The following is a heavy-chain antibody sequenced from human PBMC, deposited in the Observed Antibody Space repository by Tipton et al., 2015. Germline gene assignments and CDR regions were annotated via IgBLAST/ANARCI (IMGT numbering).Heavy chain of an antibody. CDR1: GFTFRSYA. J-gene: IGHJ4*02. CDR2: IGDTGGVT. V-gene: IGHV3-23*01. CDR3: AKDEAATTPGFFDY. D-gene: IGHD1-1*01. Sequence: GSLRLSCATSGFTFRSYAMSWVRQAPGKGLEWVSHIGDTGGVTFYADSVKGRFHIYTDNSKNTLYLQMTSLRADDTAVYYCAKDEAATTPGFFDYWGQGTLVTVSS.